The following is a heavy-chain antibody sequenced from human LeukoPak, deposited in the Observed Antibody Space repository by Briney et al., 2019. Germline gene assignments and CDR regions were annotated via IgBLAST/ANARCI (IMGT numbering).Heavy chain of an antibody. CDR2: ISGNGGST. CDR1: GFTLSSYW. CDR3: AKDPRSYIVTTMLFQY. V-gene: IGHV3-23*01. J-gene: IGHJ4*02. D-gene: IGHD5-12*01. Sequence: PGGSLRLSCAASGFTLSSYWMLWVRQVPGKGLEWVSAISGNGGSTYYADSVKGRFTISRDNSKNTLYLQINSLRAEDTAVYYCAKDPRSYIVTTMLFQYWGQGTLVTVSS.